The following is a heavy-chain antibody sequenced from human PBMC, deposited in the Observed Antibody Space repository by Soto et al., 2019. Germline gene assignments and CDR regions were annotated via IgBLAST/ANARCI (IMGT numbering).Heavy chain of an antibody. J-gene: IGHJ4*02. Sequence: QVQLVESGGGAVQPGRSLRLSCEASGFSFSSYAMHWVRQAPGKGLEWVAVIWYDGSNRYYADSVKGRFTISRDNSKNPXYLQMNSLRGEDTAVYYCARDLSWRYYDSSGYLDYWGQGILVTVS. CDR2: IWYDGSNR. CDR3: ARDLSWRYYDSSGYLDY. D-gene: IGHD3-22*01. CDR1: GFSFSSYA. V-gene: IGHV3-33*01.